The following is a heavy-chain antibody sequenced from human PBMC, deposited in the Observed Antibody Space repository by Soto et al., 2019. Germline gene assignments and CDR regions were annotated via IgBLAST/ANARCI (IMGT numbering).Heavy chain of an antibody. D-gene: IGHD3-10*01. CDR2: INPDGSGE. Sequence: GGSLRLSYAASGFSFEIYWMGWVRQAPGKGLEWVANINPDGSGEYYLDSVKGRFTISRDNAKNSVYLQMNSLVGDDTAVYYCARENWFFDYWGQGTPVTVSS. V-gene: IGHV3-7*01. CDR1: GFSFEIYW. CDR3: ARENWFFDY. J-gene: IGHJ4*02.